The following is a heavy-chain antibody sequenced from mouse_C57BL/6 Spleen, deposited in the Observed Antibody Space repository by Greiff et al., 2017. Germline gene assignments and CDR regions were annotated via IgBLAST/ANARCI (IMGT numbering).Heavy chain of an antibody. Sequence: QVQLKESGAELARPGASVKLSCKASGYTFTSYGISWVKQRTGQGLEWIGEIYPRSGNTYYNEKFKGKATLTADKSSSTAYMELRSLTSEDSAVXFCRDYYGSSYAYFDVWGTGTTVTVSS. V-gene: IGHV1-81*01. D-gene: IGHD1-1*01. CDR3: RDYYGSSYAYFDV. CDR1: GYTFTSYG. CDR2: IYPRSGNT. J-gene: IGHJ1*03.